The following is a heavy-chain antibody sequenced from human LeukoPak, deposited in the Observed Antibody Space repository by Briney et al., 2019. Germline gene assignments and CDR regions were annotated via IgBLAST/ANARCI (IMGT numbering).Heavy chain of an antibody. D-gene: IGHD3/OR15-3a*01. V-gene: IGHV3-33*01. CDR1: GFTFSSYG. CDR3: ARSSLGLVITNWFDP. Sequence: GGSLRLSCAASGFTFSSYGMYWVRQAPGKGLEWVAVIWYDGSNKYYADSVKGRFTISRDNSKNTLYLQMNSLRAEDTAVYYCARSSLGLVITNWFDPWGQGTLVTVSS. J-gene: IGHJ5*02. CDR2: IWYDGSNK.